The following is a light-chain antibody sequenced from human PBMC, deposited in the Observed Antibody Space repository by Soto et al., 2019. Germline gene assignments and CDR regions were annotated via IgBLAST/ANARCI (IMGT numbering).Light chain of an antibody. V-gene: IGLV2-8*01. CDR3: SSYAGTNRV. J-gene: IGLJ1*01. CDR1: SSDVGANNY. CDR2: EVT. Sequence: QSALTQPPSASGSPGQSVTISCTGTSSDVGANNYVSWYQQHPGKAPKLMIYEVTKRPSGVRDRFSGSKSGNTASLTVSGLQAEDEADYYCSSYAGTNRVFGTGTKLTVL.